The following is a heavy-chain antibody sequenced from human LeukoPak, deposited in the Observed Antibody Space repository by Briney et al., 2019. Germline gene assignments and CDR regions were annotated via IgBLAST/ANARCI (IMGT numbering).Heavy chain of an antibody. V-gene: IGHV1-24*01. Sequence: ASVKVSCKVSGYTLTELSMHWVRQAPGKGLEWMGGFDPEDGETIYAQKFQGRVTMTEDTSTDTAYMELSSLRSEDTAVYYCATLPRGYDILTGYPLDAFDIWGQGTMVTVSS. CDR3: ATLPRGYDILTGYPLDAFDI. D-gene: IGHD3-9*01. CDR2: FDPEDGET. CDR1: GYTLTELS. J-gene: IGHJ3*02.